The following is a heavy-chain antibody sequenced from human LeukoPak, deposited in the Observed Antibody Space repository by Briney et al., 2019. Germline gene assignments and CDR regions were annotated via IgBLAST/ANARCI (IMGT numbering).Heavy chain of an antibody. D-gene: IGHD1-26*01. CDR1: GFTFSSYA. V-gene: IGHV3-23*01. Sequence: GGSLRLSCAASGFTFSSYAMSWVRQAPGKGLEWVSAISGSGGSTYYADSVKGRFTISRDNSKNTLYLQMNSLRAKDTAVYYCAKYVGAIGYFDYWGQGTLVTVSS. CDR2: ISGSGGST. J-gene: IGHJ4*02. CDR3: AKYVGAIGYFDY.